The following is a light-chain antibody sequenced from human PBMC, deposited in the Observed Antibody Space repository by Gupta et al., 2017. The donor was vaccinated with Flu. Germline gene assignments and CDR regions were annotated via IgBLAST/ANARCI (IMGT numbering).Light chain of an antibody. CDR1: QSISSY. Sequence: IQMTHSPSSLSASVGDRVTITCRASQSISSYLNWYQQKPGKAPKLLIYAASSLQSGVPSRFSGSGSGTDFTLTISILQPEDFATYYCQQSDSTPGTFGHGTKVDIK. CDR3: QQSDSTPGT. CDR2: AAS. V-gene: IGKV1-39*01. J-gene: IGKJ3*01.